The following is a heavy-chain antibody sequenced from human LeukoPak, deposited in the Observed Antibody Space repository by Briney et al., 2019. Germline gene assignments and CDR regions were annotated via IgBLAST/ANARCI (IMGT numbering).Heavy chain of an antibody. D-gene: IGHD3-10*01. CDR1: EGTFGGYS. J-gene: IGHJ4*02. Sequence: SVKVSCKASEGTFGGYSIDWVRQAPGQGLDWVGGINPIFNILYYAQNFQGRVTITADESTNTGYLELDSLKHDDTAVYYCAAGRRLGELFFDYWGQGTLVTVSS. CDR3: AAGRRLGELFFDY. V-gene: IGHV1-69*13. CDR2: INPIFNIL.